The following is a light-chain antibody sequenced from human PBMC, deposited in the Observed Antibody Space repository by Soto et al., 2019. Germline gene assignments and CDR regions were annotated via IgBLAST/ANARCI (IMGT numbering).Light chain of an antibody. CDR1: QSITKY. J-gene: IGKJ1*01. CDR3: QQRGDTPPWT. CDR2: TAS. Sequence: DIQVTQSPSSLSASVGDRVTITCRASQSITKYLNWYQHKPGKVPTLLIYTASSLQSGVPSRFSGSGSGTEFTLTISNLQPEDFATYYCQQRGDTPPWTFGQGTKVEIK. V-gene: IGKV1-39*01.